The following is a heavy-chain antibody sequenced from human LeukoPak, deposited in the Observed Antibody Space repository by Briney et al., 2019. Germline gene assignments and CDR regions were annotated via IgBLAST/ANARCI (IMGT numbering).Heavy chain of an antibody. CDR1: GGSISSYY. V-gene: IGHV4-59*12. CDR2: IYYSGST. D-gene: IGHD4-11*01. Sequence: SETLSLTCTVSGGSISSYYWSWIRQPPGKGLEWIGYIYYSGSTNYNPSLKSRVTISVDTSKNQFSLKLSSVTAADTAVYYCARTPTALYAFDIWGQGTTVTVSS. CDR3: ARTPTALYAFDI. J-gene: IGHJ3*02.